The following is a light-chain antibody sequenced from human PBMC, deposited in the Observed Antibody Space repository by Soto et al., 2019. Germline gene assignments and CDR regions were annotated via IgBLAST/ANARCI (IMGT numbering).Light chain of an antibody. Sequence: DIQLTQSPSFLSASVGDIVTINFRASQGISSYLACYQQKPGKAPKLLIYAASTLQSGVPSRFSGSGSGTEFTLTISSLQPEDFANYCCQQLNSYPITFGQGTRLEIK. CDR3: QQLNSYPIT. CDR2: AAS. CDR1: QGISSY. J-gene: IGKJ5*01. V-gene: IGKV1-9*01.